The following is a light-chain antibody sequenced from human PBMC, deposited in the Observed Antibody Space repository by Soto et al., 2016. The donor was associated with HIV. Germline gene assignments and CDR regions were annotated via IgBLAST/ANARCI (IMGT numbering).Light chain of an antibody. CDR1: KLGDKY. J-gene: IGLJ2*01. CDR3: QAWDTNTGV. Sequence: SYELTQPPSVSVSPGQTATITCSGDKLGDKYVCWYQQKPGQSPALLIYQDTIRPSGIPERFSGSISGNTATLTISGTQAMDEADYYCQAWDTNTGVFGGGTEADRP. CDR2: QDT. V-gene: IGLV3-1*01.